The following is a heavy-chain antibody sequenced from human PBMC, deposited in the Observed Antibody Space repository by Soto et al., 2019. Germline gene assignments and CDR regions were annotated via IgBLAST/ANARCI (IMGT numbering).Heavy chain of an antibody. CDR3: DRGSDVDNVDS. CDR2: TYNTVST. V-gene: IGHV4-30-4*01. Sequence: QVQLQESGPGLVEPSQTLSLTCTVSGGSVSSGGYFWSWIRQSPGKGLEWIGHTYNTVSTYGNPSLESRLTISVDTSMNQFSLRLNSVTAADTAVYFCDRGSDVDNVDSWGQGTLVTVSS. J-gene: IGHJ4*02. D-gene: IGHD1-1*01. CDR1: GGSVSSGGYF.